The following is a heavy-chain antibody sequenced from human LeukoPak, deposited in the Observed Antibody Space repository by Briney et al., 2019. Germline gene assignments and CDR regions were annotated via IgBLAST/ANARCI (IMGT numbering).Heavy chain of an antibody. D-gene: IGHD6-19*01. CDR1: GGSISSSSYY. J-gene: IGHJ4*02. CDR2: IYYSGST. V-gene: IGHV4-39*01. Sequence: SETLSLTCTVSGGSISSSSYYWGWIRQPPGKGLEWIGSIYYSGSTYYNPSLKSRVAISVDTSKNQFSLKLSSVTAADTAVYYCARIYFLSSGWPYYFDYWGQGTLVTVSS. CDR3: ARIYFLSSGWPYYFDY.